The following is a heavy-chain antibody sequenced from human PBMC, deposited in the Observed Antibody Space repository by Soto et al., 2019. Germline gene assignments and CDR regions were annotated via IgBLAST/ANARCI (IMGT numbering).Heavy chain of an antibody. CDR1: GFKFDYYW. CDR3: ARGGDPDY. J-gene: IGHJ4*02. Sequence: EVQLVESGGGLVQPGGSLRLSCVASGFKFDYYWMHWVRQAPGGGLMWISRLQTDGSHPAYADSVKGRFTISRANAKNTLYLQMNNLRVEDTAVYYCARGGDPDYWGQGTLVTVSS. V-gene: IGHV3-74*01. CDR2: LQTDGSHP. D-gene: IGHD2-21*02.